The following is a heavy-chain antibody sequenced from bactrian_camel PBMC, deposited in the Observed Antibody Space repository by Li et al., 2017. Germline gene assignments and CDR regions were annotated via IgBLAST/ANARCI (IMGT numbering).Heavy chain of an antibody. D-gene: IGHD6*01. Sequence: HVQLVESGGGSVQAGGSLRLSCTASGFTFRYVDMGWYRQAPGNECELISTISSKDGKTYYVDSVKGRFTISQDNAKTTMNLQMDSLKPEDTAVYYCAAANGGTCAGQGTQVTVS. V-gene: IGHV3S63*01. J-gene: IGHJ4*01. CDR2: ISSKDGKT. CDR1: GFTFRYVD.